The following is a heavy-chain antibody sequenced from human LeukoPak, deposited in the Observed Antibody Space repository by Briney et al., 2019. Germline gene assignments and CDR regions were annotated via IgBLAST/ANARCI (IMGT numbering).Heavy chain of an antibody. CDR3: ARHQAAADDYFDY. V-gene: IGHV4-34*01. Sequence: PSETLSLTCAVYGGSFSGYYWSWIRQPPGKGLEWIGEINHSGSTNYNPSLKSRVTMSVDTSKNQFFLKLSSVTAADTAVYYCARHQAAADDYFDYWGQGTLVTVSS. J-gene: IGHJ4*02. CDR2: INHSGST. D-gene: IGHD6-13*01. CDR1: GGSFSGYY.